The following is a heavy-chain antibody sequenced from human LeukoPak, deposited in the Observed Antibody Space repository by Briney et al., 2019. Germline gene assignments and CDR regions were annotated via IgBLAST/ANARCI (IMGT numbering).Heavy chain of an antibody. CDR2: IYASGST. D-gene: IGHD3-22*01. J-gene: IGHJ4*02. CDR1: GGSISNYY. Sequence: SETLSLTFTVSGGSISNYYWSCFRQPAGKGLEWIGRIYASGSTNYNPSLQSRVTISVDRSKNQFSLKLSSVTAADTAVYYCARMSNDYDTSAYYQTLDYWGQGTLVTVSS. V-gene: IGHV4-4*07. CDR3: ARMSNDYDTSAYYQTLDY.